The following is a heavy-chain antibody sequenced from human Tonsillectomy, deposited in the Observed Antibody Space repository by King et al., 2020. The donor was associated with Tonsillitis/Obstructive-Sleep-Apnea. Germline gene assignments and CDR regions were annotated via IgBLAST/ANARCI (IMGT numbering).Heavy chain of an antibody. CDR2: IYYDGST. CDR3: AREGDDFWRGSRTGFDY. CDR1: GGSISGYY. V-gene: IGHV4-59*12. Sequence: VQLQESGPGLVKPSETLSLTCTVSGGSISGYYWSWIRQSPGKGLEWIGYIYYDGSTNYSPSLKSRVTISIDTSKNQFSLKLSSVTAADTAVYYCAREGDDFWRGSRTGFDYWGQGTLVTISS. J-gene: IGHJ4*02. D-gene: IGHD3-3*01.